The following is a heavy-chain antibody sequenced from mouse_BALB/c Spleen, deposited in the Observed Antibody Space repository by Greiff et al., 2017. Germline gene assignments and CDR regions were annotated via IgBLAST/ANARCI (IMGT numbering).Heavy chain of an antibody. CDR1: GFNIKDYY. CDR3: NAHYGSSSFAY. CDR2: IDPENGDT. V-gene: IGHV14-4*02. J-gene: IGHJ3*01. Sequence: EVQVVESGAELVRSGASVKLSCTASGFNIKDYYMHWVKQRPEQGLEWIGWIDPENGDTEYAPKFQGKATMTADTSSNTAYLQLSSLTSEDTAVYYCNAHYGSSSFAYWGQGTLVTVSA. D-gene: IGHD1-1*01.